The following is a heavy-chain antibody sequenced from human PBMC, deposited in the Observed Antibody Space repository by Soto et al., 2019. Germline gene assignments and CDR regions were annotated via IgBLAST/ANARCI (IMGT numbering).Heavy chain of an antibody. Sequence: QVQLQESGPGLVKPSETLSLTCTVSGDSVSSRNCYWSWIRLPPGKGLEWIGYLYYSGITNYNPSLKSRVTISADTSKNQFSLKLSSVTAADTAVYYCARLDLTYYSDEWGQGTLVTVSS. V-gene: IGHV4-61*01. J-gene: IGHJ4*02. D-gene: IGHD3-16*01. CDR3: ARLDLTYYSDE. CDR1: GDSVSSRNCY. CDR2: LYYSGIT.